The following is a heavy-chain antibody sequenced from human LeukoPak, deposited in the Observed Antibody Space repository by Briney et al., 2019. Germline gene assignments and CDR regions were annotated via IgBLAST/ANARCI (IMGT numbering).Heavy chain of an antibody. J-gene: IGHJ6*02. Sequence: SGGSLRLSCAASGFTFSSYSMNWVRQAPGKGLEWVANIKQDGSEKYYVDSVKGRFTISRDNAKNSLYLQMNSLRAEDTAVYYSASVSVWGQGTTVTVSS. CDR1: GFTFSSYS. CDR3: ASVSV. CDR2: IKQDGSEK. V-gene: IGHV3-7*01.